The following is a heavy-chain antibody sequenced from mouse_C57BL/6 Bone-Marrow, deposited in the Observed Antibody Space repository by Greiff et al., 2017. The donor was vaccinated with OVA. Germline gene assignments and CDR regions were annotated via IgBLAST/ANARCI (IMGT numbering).Heavy chain of an antibody. CDR3: ARNTYYSNSFAY. J-gene: IGHJ3*01. Sequence: QVQLKESGPGLVQPSQSLSITCTVSGFSLTSYGVHWVRQSPGQGLEWLGVIWRGGSTDYNAAFISRLSISKDNSKSHVFFKMNSLQADDTAIYYCARNTYYSNSFAYWGQGTLVTVSA. V-gene: IGHV2-2*01. D-gene: IGHD2-5*01. CDR1: GFSLTSYG. CDR2: IWRGGST.